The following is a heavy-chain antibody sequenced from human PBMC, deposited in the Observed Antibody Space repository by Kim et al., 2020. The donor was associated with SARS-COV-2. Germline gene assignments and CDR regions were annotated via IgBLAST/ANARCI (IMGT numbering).Heavy chain of an antibody. Sequence: TKKYYTYSVTGPFTISRDNSKNTLYLQMNSLRAEDTAVYYCARDRNAFDIWGQGTMVTVSS. J-gene: IGHJ3*02. CDR2: TKK. CDR3: ARDRNAFDI. V-gene: IGHV3-33*01.